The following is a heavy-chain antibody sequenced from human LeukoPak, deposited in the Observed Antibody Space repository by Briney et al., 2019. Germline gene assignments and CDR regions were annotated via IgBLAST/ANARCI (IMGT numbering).Heavy chain of an antibody. CDR3: ARDTRRITMIVDYFDY. CDR2: ISSSGSTI. CDR1: GFTFSSYE. J-gene: IGHJ4*02. D-gene: IGHD3-22*01. V-gene: IGHV3-48*03. Sequence: GGSLRLSCAASGFTFSSYEMNWVRQAPGKGLEWVSYISSSGSTIYYADSVKGRFTISRDNAKNSLYLQMNSLRAEDTAVYYCARDTRRITMIVDYFDYWGQGTLVTVSS.